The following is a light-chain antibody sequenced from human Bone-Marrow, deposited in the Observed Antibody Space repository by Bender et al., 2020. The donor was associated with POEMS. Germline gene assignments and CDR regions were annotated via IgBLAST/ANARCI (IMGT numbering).Light chain of an antibody. V-gene: IGLV3-21*02. CDR3: QSPDSDSTWV. CDR2: DDS. J-gene: IGLJ3*02. CDR1: NIGGKS. Sequence: SYVLTQPPSVSVPPGQTARITCGGNNIGGKSVHWYQQKPGQAPVVVVYDDSDRPSGIPERFSASRSGTIATLTISGVQAEDEADYYCQSPDSDSTWVFGRGTKLTVL.